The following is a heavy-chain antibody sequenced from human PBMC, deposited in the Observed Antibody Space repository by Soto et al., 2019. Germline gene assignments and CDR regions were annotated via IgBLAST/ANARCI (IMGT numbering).Heavy chain of an antibody. CDR2: IKTDASEK. D-gene: IGHD3-10*01. Sequence: PWGTLRLSWAASGFTLRSCWMRWVRQAPRKGLEWLATIKTDASEKKYVDSVKGRFTVSGDNAKNSLYLQMDSLRAEATAVYYCGRDAGYGSGSSVNHYRDCWGRGTVVTVS. J-gene: IGHJ4*01. V-gene: IGHV3-7*01. CDR3: GRDAGYGSGSSVNHYRDC. CDR1: GFTLRSCW.